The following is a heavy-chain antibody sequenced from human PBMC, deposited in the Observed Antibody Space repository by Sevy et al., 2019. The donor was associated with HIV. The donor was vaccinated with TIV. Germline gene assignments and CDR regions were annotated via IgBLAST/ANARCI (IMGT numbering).Heavy chain of an antibody. CDR3: TFTYSSGLYYSDY. D-gene: IGHD6-19*01. Sequence: GGSLRLSCTASGFTFSGSAMHWVRQASGKGLEWVGRIRSTANCYATAYAASVKGRFTLSRDDSKNTAYLQMNSLKTEDTAVYYCTFTYSSGLYYSDYWGQGTLVTVSS. V-gene: IGHV3-73*01. CDR2: IRSTANCYAT. CDR1: GFTFSGSA. J-gene: IGHJ4*02.